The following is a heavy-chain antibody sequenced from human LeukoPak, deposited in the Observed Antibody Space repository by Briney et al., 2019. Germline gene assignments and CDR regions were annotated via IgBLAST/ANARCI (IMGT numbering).Heavy chain of an antibody. CDR3: ARRRDYDILTGSHRGYYFDY. CDR2: INHSGST. J-gene: IGHJ4*02. CDR1: GGSISGTYY. D-gene: IGHD3-9*01. Sequence: SETLSLTRTVSGGSISGTYYWSWIRQPPGQGLEWIGEINHSGSTNYNPSLKSRVTISGDTSRNQFSLKLSSVTAADTAVYYCARRRDYDILTGSHRGYYFDYWGQGTLVTVSS. V-gene: IGHV4-34*01.